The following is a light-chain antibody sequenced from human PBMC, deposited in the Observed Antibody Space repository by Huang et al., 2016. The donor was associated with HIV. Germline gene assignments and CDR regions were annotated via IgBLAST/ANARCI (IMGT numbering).Light chain of an antibody. V-gene: IGKV3-15*01. CDR3: QQYNNWPFT. Sequence: EIVMTQSPGTMSVSPGERATLSCRASQSFSNNLAWYQQRPGQAPRLLIFGASTVATGIPARFSGSASGTVFTLTISSLQGEDSAVYHCQQYNNWPFTFGQGTKLEIK. CDR1: QSFSNN. CDR2: GAS. J-gene: IGKJ2*01.